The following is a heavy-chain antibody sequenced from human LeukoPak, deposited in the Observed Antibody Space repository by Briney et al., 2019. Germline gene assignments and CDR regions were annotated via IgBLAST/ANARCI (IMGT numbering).Heavy chain of an antibody. Sequence: MASETLSLTCTVSGGSISSYYWSWIRQPPGKGLEWIGYIYYSGSTNYNPSLKSRVTIPVDTSKNQFSLKLSSVTAADTAVYYCARGPFLAYPLKPYFDYWGQGTLVTVSS. D-gene: IGHD2/OR15-2a*01. CDR3: ARGPFLAYPLKPYFDY. J-gene: IGHJ4*02. V-gene: IGHV4-59*01. CDR2: IYYSGST. CDR1: GGSISSYY.